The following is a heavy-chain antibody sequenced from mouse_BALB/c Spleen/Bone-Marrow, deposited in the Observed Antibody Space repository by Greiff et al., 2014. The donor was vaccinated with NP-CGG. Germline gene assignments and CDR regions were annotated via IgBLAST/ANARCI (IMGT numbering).Heavy chain of an antibody. CDR3: ARYYYGYYFDY. Sequence: VQLQQSGAELVKPGASVKLSCTASGFNIKDTYMHWVKQRHEQGLEWIGRIGPANGNTKYDPKFQGKATITADTSSNTAYLQLSSLTSEDTAVYYCARYYYGYYFDYWGQGTTLTVSS. V-gene: IGHV14-3*02. CDR1: GFNIKDTY. CDR2: IGPANGNT. D-gene: IGHD1-2*01. J-gene: IGHJ2*01.